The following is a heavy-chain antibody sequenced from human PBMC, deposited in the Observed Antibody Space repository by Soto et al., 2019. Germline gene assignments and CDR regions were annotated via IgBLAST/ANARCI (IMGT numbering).Heavy chain of an antibody. CDR3: ARAGLGVERELAKEGFDY. CDR2: ISSSGSTI. Sequence: PGGSLRLSCAASGFTFSSYEMNWVRQAPGKGLEWVSYISSSGSTIYYADSVKGRFTISRDNAKNSLYLQMNSLRAEDTAVYYCARAGLGVERELAKEGFDYWGQGTLVTVSS. CDR1: GFTFSSYE. D-gene: IGHD3-3*01. V-gene: IGHV3-48*03. J-gene: IGHJ4*02.